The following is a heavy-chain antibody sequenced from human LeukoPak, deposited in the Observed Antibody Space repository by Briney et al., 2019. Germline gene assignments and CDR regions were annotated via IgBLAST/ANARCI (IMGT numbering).Heavy chain of an antibody. J-gene: IGHJ4*02. CDR2: IIPILGIA. CDR3: ARGPHYYDSSGYYGALLYFDY. D-gene: IGHD3-22*01. Sequence: SVKVSCKASGGTFSSYAISWVRQAPGQGLEWMGRIIPILGIANYAQKFQGRVTITADKSTSTAYMELSSLRSEDTAVYYCARGPHYYDSSGYYGALLYFDYWGQGTLVTVSS. V-gene: IGHV1-69*04. CDR1: GGTFSSYA.